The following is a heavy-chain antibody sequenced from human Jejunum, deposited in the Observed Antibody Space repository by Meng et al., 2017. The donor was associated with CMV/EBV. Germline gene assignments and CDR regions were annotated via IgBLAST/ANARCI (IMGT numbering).Heavy chain of an antibody. CDR1: GDSINNYC. CDR3: ATGKYYYNGMDV. CDR2: IYYSGTT. Sequence: TVSGDSINNYCWGWIRQPPGKGLEWLGYIYYSGTTNYNPSLKSRVTISKDTSKNQFSLKLNSVTTADTAVYYCATGKYYYNGMDVWGQGTTVTVSS. J-gene: IGHJ6*02. V-gene: IGHV4-59*01.